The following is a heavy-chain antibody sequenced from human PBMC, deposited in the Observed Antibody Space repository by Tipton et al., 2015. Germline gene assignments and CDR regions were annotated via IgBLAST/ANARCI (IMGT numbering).Heavy chain of an antibody. CDR3: ARRYSSGYYYYGLDV. CDR1: GDTFRTYV. J-gene: IGHJ6*02. CDR2: IIPIIGKV. Sequence: QLVQSGAEVKKPGSSVKVSCKTPGDTFRTYVFSWVRQAPGQGLEWMGGIIPIIGKVDYAQKFQDRVRITAQEFPTAAYLELTSLRSDDTAVYYCARRYSSGYYYYGLDVWGQGTTVTVSS. V-gene: IGHV1-69*01. D-gene: IGHD3-22*01.